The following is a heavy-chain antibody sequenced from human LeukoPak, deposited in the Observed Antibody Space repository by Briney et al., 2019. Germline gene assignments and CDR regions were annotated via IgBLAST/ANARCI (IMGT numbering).Heavy chain of an antibody. CDR2: ISSSSSYI. CDR3: AKVGSGYCSGGSCSKYYYYYMDV. D-gene: IGHD2-15*01. V-gene: IGHV3-21*01. J-gene: IGHJ6*03. CDR1: GFTFSSYS. Sequence: GGSLRLSCAASGFTFSSYSMNWVRQAPGKGLEWVSSISSSSSYIYYADSAKGRFTISRDNSKNTLYLQMNSLRAEDTAVYYCAKVGSGYCSGGSCSKYYYYYMDVWGKGTTVTISS.